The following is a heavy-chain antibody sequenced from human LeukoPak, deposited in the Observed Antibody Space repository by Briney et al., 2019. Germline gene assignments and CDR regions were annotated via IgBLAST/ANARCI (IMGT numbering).Heavy chain of an antibody. D-gene: IGHD3-22*01. CDR1: GGSISTYH. Sequence: PSETLSLTCTVSGGSISTYHWSWIRQPPGKGLEWIGYIYYTGSTNYNPSLKSRVTISVDTSKNQFSLKLSSVTAADTAVYYCARDRYYKGFGYYFDYWGQGTLVTVSS. CDR2: IYYTGST. CDR3: ARDRYYKGFGYYFDY. V-gene: IGHV4-59*01. J-gene: IGHJ4*02.